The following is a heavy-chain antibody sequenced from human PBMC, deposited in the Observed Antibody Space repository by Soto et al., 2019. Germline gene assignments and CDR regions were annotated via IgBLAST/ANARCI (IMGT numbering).Heavy chain of an antibody. V-gene: IGHV3-33*01. CDR1: GFTFSSYG. D-gene: IGHD2-15*01. CDR2: IWYDGSNK. J-gene: IGHJ5*02. Sequence: GGSLRLSCAASGFTFSSYGMHWVRQAPGKGLEWVAVIWYDGSNKYYADSVKGRFTISRDNSKNTLYLQMNSLRAEDTAVYYCARDLVVAASDWFDPWGQGTLVTVYS. CDR3: ARDLVVAASDWFDP.